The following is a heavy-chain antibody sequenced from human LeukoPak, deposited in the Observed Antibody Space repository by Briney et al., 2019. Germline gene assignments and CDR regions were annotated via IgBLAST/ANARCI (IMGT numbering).Heavy chain of an antibody. V-gene: IGHV4-34*01. J-gene: IGHJ6*03. CDR3: ARGRGGGNSGVRGYYYMDV. CDR2: INHSGST. Sequence: SETLSLTCAVYGGSFSGYYWSWIRQPPGKGLEWIGEINHSGSTNYNPSLKSRVTISVDTSKNKFSLKLSSVTAADTAVYYCARGRGGGNSGVRGYYYMDVWGKGTTVTVSS. CDR1: GGSFSGYY. D-gene: IGHD4-23*01.